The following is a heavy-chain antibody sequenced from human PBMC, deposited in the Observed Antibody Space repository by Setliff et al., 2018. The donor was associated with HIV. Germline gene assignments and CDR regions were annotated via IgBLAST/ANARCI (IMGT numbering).Heavy chain of an antibody. CDR3: ARSLTGGAATRAFDI. Sequence: ASVKVSCKASGYTFTSYDINWVRQGTGQGLEWMGWMNPNSGNTGYAQKFQGRVTMTRNTSISTAYMELSSLRSEDTAVYYCARSLTGGAATRAFDIWSQGTMVTVSS. CDR2: MNPNSGNT. D-gene: IGHD2-15*01. V-gene: IGHV1-8*02. J-gene: IGHJ3*02. CDR1: GYTFTSYD.